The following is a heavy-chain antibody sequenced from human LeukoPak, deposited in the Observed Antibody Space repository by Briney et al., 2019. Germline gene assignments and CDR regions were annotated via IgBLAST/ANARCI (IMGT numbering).Heavy chain of an antibody. CDR2: IYYSGTT. Sequence: KPSETLSLTCTVSGGSISSSSYYWGWIRQPPGKGLEWIGNIYYSGTTYYNPSLKSRVTISVATSKNQFSLKLSSVTAADTAVYYCATPSSCWFDPWGQGTLVTVSS. D-gene: IGHD6-13*01. J-gene: IGHJ5*02. V-gene: IGHV4-39*01. CDR1: GGSISSSSYY. CDR3: ATPSSCWFDP.